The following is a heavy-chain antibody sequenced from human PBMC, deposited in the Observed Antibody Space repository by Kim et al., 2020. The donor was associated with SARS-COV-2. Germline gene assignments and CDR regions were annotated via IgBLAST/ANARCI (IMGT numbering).Heavy chain of an antibody. Sequence: GGSLRLSCAASGFTFSSYGMHWVRQAPGKGLEWVAVIWYDGSNKYYADSAKGRFTISRDNSKNTLYLQMNSLRAEDTAVYYCAKSLSSSSGGMDVWGQGTTVTVSS. CDR2: IWYDGSNK. CDR1: GFTFSSYG. CDR3: AKSLSSSSGGMDV. D-gene: IGHD6-6*01. V-gene: IGHV3-33*06. J-gene: IGHJ6*02.